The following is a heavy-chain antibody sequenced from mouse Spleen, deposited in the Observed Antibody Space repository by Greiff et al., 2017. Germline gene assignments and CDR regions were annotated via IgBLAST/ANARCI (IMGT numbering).Heavy chain of an antibody. CDR2: IYPGGGYT. CDR3: ARRGVTTYFDY. CDR1: GYTFTNYW. J-gene: IGHJ2*01. D-gene: IGHD2-2*01. V-gene: IGHV1-63*01. Sequence: VQGVESGAELVRPGTSVKMSCKASGYTFTNYWIGWAKQRPGHGLEWIGDIYPGGGYTNYNEKFKGKATLTADKSSSTAYMQFSSLTSEDSAIYYCARRGVTTYFDYWGQGTTLTVSS.